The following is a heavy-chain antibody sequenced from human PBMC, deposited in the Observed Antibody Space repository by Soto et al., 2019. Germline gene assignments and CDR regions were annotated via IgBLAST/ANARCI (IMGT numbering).Heavy chain of an antibody. CDR2: IYYSGST. V-gene: IGHV4-59*08. CDR1: GGSISSYY. J-gene: IGHJ4*02. Sequence: QVQLQESGPGLVKPSETLSLTCTVSGGSISSYYWSWIRQPPGKGLEWIGHIYYSGSTNYNPSLKSRVTISVDTSKNQFSLKLSSVTAADTAVYYGARLRFWGFDYWGQGTLVTVSS. D-gene: IGHD3-10*01. CDR3: ARLRFWGFDY.